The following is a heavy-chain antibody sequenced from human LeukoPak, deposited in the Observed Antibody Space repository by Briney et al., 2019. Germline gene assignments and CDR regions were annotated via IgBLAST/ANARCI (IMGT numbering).Heavy chain of an antibody. CDR1: GFSLNTSGVS. J-gene: IGHJ4*02. D-gene: IGHD3-22*01. Sequence: SGPTLLKPTPTLTLTCTFSGFSLNTSGVSVGWIRQPPGKALEWLAVIYWDDDRRYSPSLKTRLTITKDTSRNQVVLTMTNMDPVDTATYYCAHRHSGGYYSCFDYWGQGTLVTVSS. CDR3: AHRHSGGYYSCFDY. V-gene: IGHV2-5*02. CDR2: IYWDDDR.